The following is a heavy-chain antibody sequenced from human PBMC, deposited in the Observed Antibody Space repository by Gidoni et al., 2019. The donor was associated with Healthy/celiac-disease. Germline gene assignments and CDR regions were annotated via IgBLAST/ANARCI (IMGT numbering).Heavy chain of an antibody. CDR1: GSTFSSYE. V-gene: IGHV3-48*03. J-gene: IGHJ3*02. CDR2: ISSSGSTI. D-gene: IGHD3-3*01. CDR3: ARGAYYDFWRESAFDI. Sequence: EVQLVESGGGLVQPGGSLRLSCAASGSTFSSYEMNWVRQAPGKGLEWVSYISSSGSTIYYADSVKGRFTISRDNAKNSLYLQMNSLRAEDTAVYYCARGAYYDFWRESAFDIWGQGTMVTVSS.